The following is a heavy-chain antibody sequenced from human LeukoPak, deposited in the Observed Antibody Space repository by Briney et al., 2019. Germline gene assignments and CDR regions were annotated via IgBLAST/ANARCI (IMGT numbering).Heavy chain of an antibody. CDR1: GFTFSNAW. V-gene: IGHV3-15*01. CDR3: TAHPAGATYYYYYGMDV. Sequence: GGSLRLSCAASGFTFSNAWMSWVRQAPGKGLEWVGRIKSKTDGGTTDYAAPVKGRFTISRDDSKNTLYLQMNSLKTEDTVEYYSTAHPAGATYYYYYGMDVWGQGTTVTVSS. D-gene: IGHD4/OR15-4a*01. J-gene: IGHJ6*02. CDR2: IKSKTDGGTT.